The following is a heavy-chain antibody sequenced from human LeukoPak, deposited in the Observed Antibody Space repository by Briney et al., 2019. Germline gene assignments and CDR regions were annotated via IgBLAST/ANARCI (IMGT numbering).Heavy chain of an antibody. V-gene: IGHV4-59*08. Sequence: SETLSLTCTVSGAPIRNYYWSWIRQPPGKGLEWIGYIYYSGSTNYNPSLKSRVTISVDTSKNQFSLKLSSVTAADTAVYYCARTQGSYGLTNFDYWGQGTLVTVSS. CDR3: ARTQGSYGLTNFDY. D-gene: IGHD1-26*01. CDR2: IYYSGST. J-gene: IGHJ4*02. CDR1: GAPIRNYY.